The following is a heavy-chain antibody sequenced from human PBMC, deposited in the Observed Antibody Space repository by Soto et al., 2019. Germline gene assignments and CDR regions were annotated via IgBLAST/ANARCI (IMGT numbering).Heavy chain of an antibody. CDR2: ISYDGSNK. V-gene: IGHV3-30*18. CDR3: AKDEIAAADEYFDY. CDR1: GFTFSSYG. Sequence: GGSLRLSCAASGFTFSSYGMHWVRQAPGKGLEWVAVISYDGSNKYYADSVKGRFTISRDNSKNTLYLQMNSLRAEDTAVYYCAKDEIAAADEYFDYWGQGTLVTVSS. D-gene: IGHD6-13*01. J-gene: IGHJ4*02.